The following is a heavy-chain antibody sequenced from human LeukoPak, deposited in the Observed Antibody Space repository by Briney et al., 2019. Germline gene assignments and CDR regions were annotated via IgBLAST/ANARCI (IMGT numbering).Heavy chain of an antibody. J-gene: IGHJ5*02. CDR1: GFTFSSYW. CDR3: ARAPGEGWFDP. D-gene: IGHD4-17*01. V-gene: IGHV3-7*01. Sequence: PGGSLRLSCAASGFTFSSYWMSWVRQAPGKGLEWVASIKQDGSEKYYVDSVKGRFTISGDNAKNSLHLQMNSLRAEDTALYYCARAPGEGWFDPWGQGTLVTVSS. CDR2: IKQDGSEK.